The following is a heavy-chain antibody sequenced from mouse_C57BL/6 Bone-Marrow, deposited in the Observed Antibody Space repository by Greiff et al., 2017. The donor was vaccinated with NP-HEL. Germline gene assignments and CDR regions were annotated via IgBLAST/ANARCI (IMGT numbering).Heavy chain of an antibody. CDR1: GYTFTSYW. CDR2: IHPNSGST. V-gene: IGHV1-64*01. Sequence: QVQLQQPGAELVKPGASVKLSCKASGYTFTSYWMHWVKQRPGQGLEWIGMIHPNSGSTNYNEKFKSKATLTVDKSSSTAYMQLSSLTSEDSAVYYCARRAYGLWYFDVWGTGTTVTVSS. J-gene: IGHJ1*03. CDR3: ARRAYGLWYFDV. D-gene: IGHD1-1*01.